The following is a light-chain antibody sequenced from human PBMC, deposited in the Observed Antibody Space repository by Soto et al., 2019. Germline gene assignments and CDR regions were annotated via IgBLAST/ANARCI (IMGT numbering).Light chain of an antibody. CDR1: QSVLYTSNNKNY. CDR3: QQYNNWPLT. J-gene: IGKJ4*01. Sequence: DIVMTQSPDSLAVSLGERATVNCKSSQSVLYTSNNKNYLAWYQQKPGQPPKLLIYWASTRESGVPDRFSGSGSGTDFTLTISSLLSEDFAVYSCQQYNNWPLTFGGGTKVEIK. V-gene: IGKV4-1*01. CDR2: WAS.